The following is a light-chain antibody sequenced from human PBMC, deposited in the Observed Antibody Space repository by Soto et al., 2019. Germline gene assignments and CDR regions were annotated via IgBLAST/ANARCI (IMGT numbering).Light chain of an antibody. CDR2: DGS. CDR1: QDITNY. CDR3: QQFDSLPIT. Sequence: DIQMTQSPSSLSASVGGRVTITCQASQDITNYLNWYQRKPGKAPRLLVYDGSNLDTGVPSRFSGSGSGTHFSLTISSLHPEDIATYYCQQFDSLPITFGQGTRLEI. J-gene: IGKJ5*01. V-gene: IGKV1-33*01.